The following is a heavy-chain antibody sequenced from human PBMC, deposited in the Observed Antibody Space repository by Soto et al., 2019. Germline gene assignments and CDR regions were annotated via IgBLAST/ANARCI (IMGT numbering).Heavy chain of an antibody. CDR2: INAGNGNT. D-gene: IGHD3-22*01. CDR1: GYTFTSYA. J-gene: IGHJ4*02. Sequence: QVQLVQSGAEVKKPGASVKVSCKASGYTFTSYAMHWVRQAPGQRLEWMGWINAGNGNTKYSQKFQGRVTITRDTSASTANMELSSLRSEDTAVYYCARSSGYYYVDYWGQGPLVTVSS. CDR3: ARSSGYYYVDY. V-gene: IGHV1-3*01.